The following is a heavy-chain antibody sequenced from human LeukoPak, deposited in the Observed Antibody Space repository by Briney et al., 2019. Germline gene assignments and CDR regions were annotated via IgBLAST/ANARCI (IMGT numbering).Heavy chain of an antibody. Sequence: GGSLRLSCAASGFTFSSYGIHWVRQAPGKGLEWVAVITYDGSNKYYADSVKGRFTISRDNSKNTLYLQMNSLRAEDTAVYYCARDRDYVWGSYRYTGSAFDYWGQGTLVTVSS. CDR2: ITYDGSNK. CDR3: ARDRDYVWGSYRYTGSAFDY. V-gene: IGHV3-30*03. D-gene: IGHD3-16*02. CDR1: GFTFSSYG. J-gene: IGHJ4*02.